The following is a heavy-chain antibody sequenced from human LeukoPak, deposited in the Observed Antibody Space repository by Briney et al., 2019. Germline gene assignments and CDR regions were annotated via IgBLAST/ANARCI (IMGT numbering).Heavy chain of an antibody. V-gene: IGHV4-31*03. CDR1: GGSISSGGYY. CDR3: ARASDHYDILTGYYQSAFDI. D-gene: IGHD3-9*01. J-gene: IGHJ3*02. CDR2: IYYSGST. Sequence: PSETLSLTCTVSGGSISSGGYYWSWIRQHPGKGLEWIGYIYYSGSTYYNPSLKSRVTISVDTSKNQFSLKLSSVTAADTAVYYCARASDHYDILTGYYQSAFDIWGQGTMVTVSS.